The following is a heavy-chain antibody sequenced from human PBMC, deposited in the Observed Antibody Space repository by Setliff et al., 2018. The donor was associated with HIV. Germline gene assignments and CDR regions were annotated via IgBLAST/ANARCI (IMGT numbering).Heavy chain of an antibody. D-gene: IGHD4-17*01. CDR2: FVPEHSET. J-gene: IGHJ6*03. CDR1: GYPPTEVS. CDR3: ATRGDLLGRRASTVTVYYYLDV. Sequence: ASVTVSCKVSGYPPTEVSIHWVRQAPGKGLEWMGGFVPEHSETIYAQKFQGRVTMTEETSTDTAFMELSGLTSEDTAVYYCATRGDLLGRRASTVTVYYYLDVWG. V-gene: IGHV1-24*01.